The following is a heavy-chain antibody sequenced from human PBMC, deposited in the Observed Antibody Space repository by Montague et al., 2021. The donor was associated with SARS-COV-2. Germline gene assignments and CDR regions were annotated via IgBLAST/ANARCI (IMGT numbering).Heavy chain of an antibody. CDR1: GGSLSGYY. V-gene: IGHV4-34*01. D-gene: IGHD5-18*01. CDR3: ARGGGYSYGALDY. J-gene: IGHJ4*02. Sequence: SETLSLTCVVYGGSLSGYYWSWIRQHPGKGLEWIGEINHSGRTNYNPSLKSRVTISVDMSKKQFSLRLNSVTAADTAVYYCARGGGYSYGALDYWGQGTLVTVSS. CDR2: INHSGRT.